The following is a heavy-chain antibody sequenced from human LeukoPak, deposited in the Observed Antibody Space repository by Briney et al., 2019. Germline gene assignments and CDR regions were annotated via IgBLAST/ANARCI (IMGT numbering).Heavy chain of an antibody. CDR3: ARDFDSSGYYAGH. J-gene: IGHJ4*02. Sequence: GASVKVSCKASGYTFNDYYIHWVRQAPGQGLEWMGWSNPKSGGTKYAQKFGGRVTMTRDTSISTVYMEVRRLRSDDTAVYYCARDFDSSGYYAGHWGQGTLVTVSS. V-gene: IGHV1-2*02. CDR2: SNPKSGGT. CDR1: GYTFNDYY. D-gene: IGHD3-22*01.